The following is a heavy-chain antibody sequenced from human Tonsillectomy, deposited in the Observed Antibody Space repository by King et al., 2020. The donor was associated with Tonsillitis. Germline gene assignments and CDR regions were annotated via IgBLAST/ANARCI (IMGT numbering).Heavy chain of an antibody. Sequence: VQLVESGGGLVQPGGSLRLSCAASLFTFRSEAMTWVRQAPGKGLEWVSYIDSSSSTVYYADSVKGRFTIFRDNDKNSLYLQLNSLRAEDTAVYYCARAPTIRRVIDHFDLWGQGTLVTASS. CDR3: ARAPTIRRVIDHFDL. V-gene: IGHV3-48*03. D-gene: IGHD3-10*01. CDR1: LFTFRSEA. CDR2: IDSSSSTV. J-gene: IGHJ4*02.